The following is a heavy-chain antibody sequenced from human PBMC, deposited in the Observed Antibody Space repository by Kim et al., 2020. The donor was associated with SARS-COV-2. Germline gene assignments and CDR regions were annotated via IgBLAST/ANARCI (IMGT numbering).Heavy chain of an antibody. Sequence: PQSVNGRPIISRDHSKNTLYLQMNSLRAEDTAVYYCATVVFYYDAGYFKNWGQGTLVIVSS. D-gene: IGHD3-22*01. V-gene: IGHV3-66*01. CDR3: ATVVFYYDAGYFKN. J-gene: IGHJ1*01.